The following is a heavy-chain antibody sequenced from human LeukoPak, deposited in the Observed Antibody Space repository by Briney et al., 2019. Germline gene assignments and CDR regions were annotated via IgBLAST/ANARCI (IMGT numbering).Heavy chain of an antibody. CDR1: GFAFSSYW. CDR2: INNDGGST. V-gene: IGHV3-74*01. Sequence: GGSLRLSCAASGFAFSSYWMHWVRHVPEKGLVWVSRINNDGGSTSYADPVKGRFTISRDNAKNTLFLQMHTLRAKDTGVYYCTRVDYYYNGMDVWGQGTTVTVSS. CDR3: TRVDYYYNGMDV. J-gene: IGHJ6*02.